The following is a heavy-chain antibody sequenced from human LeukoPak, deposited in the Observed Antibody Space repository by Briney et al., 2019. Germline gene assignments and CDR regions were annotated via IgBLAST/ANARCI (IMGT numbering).Heavy chain of an antibody. V-gene: IGHV3-30*04. CDR3: AKGQDYYDSSGHYEADAFDI. D-gene: IGHD3-22*01. J-gene: IGHJ3*02. CDR2: ISYDGSNK. CDR1: GFTFSSYA. Sequence: GRSLRLSCAASGFTFSSYAMHWVRQAPGKGLEWVAVISYDGSNKYYADSVKGRFTISRDNSKNTLYLQMNSLRGEDTAVYYCAKGQDYYDSSGHYEADAFDIWGQGTMVTVSS.